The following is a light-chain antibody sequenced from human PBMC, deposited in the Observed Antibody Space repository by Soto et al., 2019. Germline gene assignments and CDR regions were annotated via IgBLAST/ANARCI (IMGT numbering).Light chain of an antibody. CDR2: GAS. CDR3: QQYNNWPPIT. CDR1: QSVSSN. V-gene: IGKV3-15*01. J-gene: IGKJ5*01. Sequence: EIAMTQSPATLSVSPGERATLSCRASQSVSSNLAWYQQKPGQAPRLLIYGASTRATGIPARISGSGSGTEFTLTISSLQSEDFVVYYCQQYNNWPPITFGQGTRLEIK.